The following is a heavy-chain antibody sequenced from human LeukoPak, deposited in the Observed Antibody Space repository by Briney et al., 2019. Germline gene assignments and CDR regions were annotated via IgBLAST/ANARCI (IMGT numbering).Heavy chain of an antibody. CDR1: GFSFSGYS. D-gene: IGHD5-12*01. Sequence: GGSLRLSCAASGFSFSGYSMNWVRQAPGKGLEWVSYISSSATTIYYADSMKGRFTVSRDKAKNSLSLQMNSLRAEDTAVYYCARSRSGYHFDSWGQGTLVTVSS. CDR3: ARSRSGYHFDS. V-gene: IGHV3-48*01. CDR2: ISSSATTI. J-gene: IGHJ4*02.